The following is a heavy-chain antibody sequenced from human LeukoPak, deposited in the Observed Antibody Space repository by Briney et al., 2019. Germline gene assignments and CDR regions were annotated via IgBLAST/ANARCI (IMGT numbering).Heavy chain of an antibody. CDR2: MNPNSGNT. Sequence: ASVKVSCKASGYTFTSYDINWVRQATGQGLEWMGWMNPNSGNTGYAQKFQGRVTMTRNTSISTAYMELSSLRSEDTAVYYCARGLRLDIVVVPAANDYYYYMDVWGKGTTVTVSS. CDR1: GYTFTSYD. V-gene: IGHV1-8*01. CDR3: ARGLRLDIVVVPAANDYYYYMDV. D-gene: IGHD2-2*01. J-gene: IGHJ6*03.